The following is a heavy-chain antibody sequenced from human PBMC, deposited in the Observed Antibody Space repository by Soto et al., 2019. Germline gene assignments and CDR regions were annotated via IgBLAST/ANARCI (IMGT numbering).Heavy chain of an antibody. J-gene: IGHJ4*02. CDR1: GGSIRSSNW. D-gene: IGHD6-6*01. V-gene: IGHV4-4*02. Sequence: QVQLQESGPGLVKPSGTLSLTCAVSGGSIRSSNWWSWVRQPPGKGLEWIGEIYHSGSTNYNPSLKSRVTLSVDKSKNQFSLKLSSVTAADTAVYYRVKCITALGPIDYWGQGTLVTVSS. CDR2: IYHSGST. CDR3: VKCITALGPIDY.